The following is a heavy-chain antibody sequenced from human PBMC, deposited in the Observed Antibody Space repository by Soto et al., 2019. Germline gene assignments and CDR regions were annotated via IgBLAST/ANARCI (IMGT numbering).Heavy chain of an antibody. CDR2: IYYTGST. Sequence: KSSETLSLTCTASGGSISAYYWNWVRQPPGKGLEWIGNIYYTGSTNYNPSLKSRVTISVDTSKNQFSLKLSSVTAADTAVYYCARPSVAVTWGPFGYWGQGTLVTVSS. V-gene: IGHV4-59*01. D-gene: IGHD6-19*01. CDR1: GGSISAYY. CDR3: ARPSVAVTWGPFGY. J-gene: IGHJ4*02.